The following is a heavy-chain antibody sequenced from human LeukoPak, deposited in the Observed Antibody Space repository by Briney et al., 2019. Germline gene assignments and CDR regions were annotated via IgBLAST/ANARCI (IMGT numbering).Heavy chain of an antibody. D-gene: IGHD3-3*01. Sequence: ASVKVSCKASGYTFNCSYMHWVRQAPRQGLEWTGIINPSDDSTRYAQKFQGRVTMTKDTSTNTVYMHLSSLSSDDTAVYYCARDFAGASFWSGLPLYYYYYMDVWGKGTTVTVSS. CDR3: ARDFAGASFWSGLPLYYYYYMDV. J-gene: IGHJ6*03. V-gene: IGHV1-46*02. CDR2: INPSDDST. CDR1: GYTFNCSY.